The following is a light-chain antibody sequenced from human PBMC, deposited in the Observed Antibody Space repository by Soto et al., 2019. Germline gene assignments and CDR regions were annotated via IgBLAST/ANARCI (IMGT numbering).Light chain of an antibody. Sequence: DIQMTQSPSSLSASVGDRVTITCRASQAIRNDLAWYQHKPGKAPKRLIYAASSLKSGVPSRFSGSGSETQFTLTISSLQPEDFATYYCLQHNNYPPLTFGGGTKVEIK. CDR2: AAS. J-gene: IGKJ4*01. CDR1: QAIRND. CDR3: LQHNNYPPLT. V-gene: IGKV1-17*01.